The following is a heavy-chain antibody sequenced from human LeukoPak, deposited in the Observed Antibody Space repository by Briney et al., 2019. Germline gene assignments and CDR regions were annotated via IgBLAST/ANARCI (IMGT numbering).Heavy chain of an antibody. J-gene: IGHJ6*02. D-gene: IGHD3-9*01. CDR2: IYTSGSI. V-gene: IGHV4-4*07. Sequence: SETLSLTCTVSGGSISSYYWSWIRQPAGKGLEWIGRIYTSGSINYNPSLKSRVTMSVDTSKNQFSLKLSSVTAADTAVYYCATGLVKGYYYYGMDVWGQGTTVTVSS. CDR1: GGSISSYY. CDR3: ATGLVKGYYYYGMDV.